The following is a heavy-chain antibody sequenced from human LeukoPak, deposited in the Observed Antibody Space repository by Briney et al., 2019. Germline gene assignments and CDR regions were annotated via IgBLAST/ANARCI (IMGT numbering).Heavy chain of an antibody. J-gene: IGHJ3*02. CDR1: GYTLTELS. CDR3: ATEYGLGLAFDI. CDR2: FDPEDGET. D-gene: IGHD2-8*01. Sequence: ASVKVSCKVSGYTLTELSMHWVRQAPGKGLEWMGGFDPEDGETIYARKFQGRVTMTEDTSTDTAYMELSSLRSEDTAVYYCATEYGLGLAFDIWGQGTMVTVSS. V-gene: IGHV1-24*01.